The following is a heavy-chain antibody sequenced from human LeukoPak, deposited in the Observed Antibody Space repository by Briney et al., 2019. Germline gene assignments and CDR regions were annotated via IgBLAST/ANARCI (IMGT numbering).Heavy chain of an antibody. Sequence: GASVKVSCKASGYTFTSYGISWVRQAPGQGLEWMGWISAYNGNTNYAQKLQGRVTITTDTSTSTAYMELRSLRSDDTAVYYCARGICSGGSCYLGDAFDIWGQGTMVTVSS. D-gene: IGHD2-15*01. CDR1: GYTFTSYG. J-gene: IGHJ3*02. CDR3: ARGICSGGSCYLGDAFDI. V-gene: IGHV1-18*01. CDR2: ISAYNGNT.